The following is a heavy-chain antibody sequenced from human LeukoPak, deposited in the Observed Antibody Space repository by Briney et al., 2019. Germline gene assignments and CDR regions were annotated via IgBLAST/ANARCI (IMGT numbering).Heavy chain of an antibody. CDR3: ARHHGGIKAELGY. V-gene: IGHV3-30*04. Sequence: GGSLRLSCAASGFTFSSYAMHWVRQAPGKGLEGVAVLSYHGSNKHYADSVKGRFIISRDNSKSTLYLQMNSLTTEDTAVYYCARHHGGIKAELGYWGQGTLVTVSS. CDR2: LSYHGSNK. CDR1: GFTFSSYA. J-gene: IGHJ4*02. D-gene: IGHD6-13*01.